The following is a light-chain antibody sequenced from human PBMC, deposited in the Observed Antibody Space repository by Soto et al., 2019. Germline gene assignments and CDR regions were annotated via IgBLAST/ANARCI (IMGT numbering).Light chain of an antibody. Sequence: QSVIAHPASVHESRGQSITISCPGTSIDVGGYNYVSWYQQHPGKAPKLMIYEVSNRPSGVSNRFSGSKSGNTASLTISGLQNEEEADYYCSSYTDDRSYVLGSGTKVTV. CDR1: SIDVGGYNY. V-gene: IGLV2-14*01. J-gene: IGLJ1*01. CDR3: SSYTDDRSYV. CDR2: EVS.